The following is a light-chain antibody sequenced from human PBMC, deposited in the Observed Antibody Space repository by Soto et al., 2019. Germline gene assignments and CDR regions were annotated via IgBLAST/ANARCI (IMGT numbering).Light chain of an antibody. CDR3: QQYNKWPRT. CDR1: QSLSSD. CDR2: GAS. J-gene: IGKJ1*01. Sequence: EIVLTQSQATLSVSPGERGTLXGRASQSLSSDLAWYQQKVGQAPRLLIYGASTRATGIPARYSGSGSGTEFNFTISSLQSEDFAVYYCQQYNKWPRTFGQGTKVDI. V-gene: IGKV3-15*01.